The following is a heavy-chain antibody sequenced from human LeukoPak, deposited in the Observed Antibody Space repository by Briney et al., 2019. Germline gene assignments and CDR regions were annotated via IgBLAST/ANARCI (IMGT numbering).Heavy chain of an antibody. CDR2: IYYSGST. Sequence: SETLSLTCTVSGGSISSGGYSWSWIRQHPGKGLEWIGYIYYSGSTYYNPSLKSRVTISVDTSKNQFSLQLSSVTVTDTAVYYCARYGGNSRGNYFDYWGQGTLVTVSS. CDR1: GGSISSGGYS. CDR3: ARYGGNSRGNYFDY. D-gene: IGHD4-23*01. J-gene: IGHJ4*02. V-gene: IGHV4-31*03.